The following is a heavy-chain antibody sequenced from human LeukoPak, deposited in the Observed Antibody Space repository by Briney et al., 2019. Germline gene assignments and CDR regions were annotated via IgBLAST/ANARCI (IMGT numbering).Heavy chain of an antibody. CDR2: INHSGST. D-gene: IGHD1-26*01. V-gene: IGHV4-34*01. J-gene: IGHJ4*02. CDR1: GGSFSGYY. Sequence: SETLSLTCAVYGGSFSGYYWSWIRQPPGKGLEWIGEINHSGSTSYNPSLKSRVTISVDTSKNQFSLKLSSVTAADTAVYYCARGRVGAKIWPTIDYRGQGTLVTVSS. CDR3: ARGRVGAKIWPTIDY.